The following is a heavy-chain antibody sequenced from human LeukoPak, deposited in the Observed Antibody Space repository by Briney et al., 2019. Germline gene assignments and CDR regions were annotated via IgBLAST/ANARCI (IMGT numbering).Heavy chain of an antibody. V-gene: IGHV4-34*01. CDR2: INHSGSA. J-gene: IGHJ5*02. D-gene: IGHD3-16*01. Sequence: PSETLSLTCAVYGGSFSGYYWSWIRQPPGKGLEWIGEINHSGSANYHLSLKSRVTISVDTYKNQFSLKLSSVTAADTAVYYCARGQKWGRSWFDPWGQGTLVTVSS. CDR3: ARGQKWGRSWFDP. CDR1: GGSFSGYY.